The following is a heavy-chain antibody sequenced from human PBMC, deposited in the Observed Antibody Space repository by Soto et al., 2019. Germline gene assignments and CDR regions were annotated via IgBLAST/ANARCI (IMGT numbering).Heavy chain of an antibody. J-gene: IGHJ6*02. CDR3: ARDPEVVTHYSYYGMDV. CDR1: GFTFSPYS. D-gene: IGHD2-21*02. CDR2: ISSSSSYI. Sequence: EVQLVESGGGLVKPGGSLRLSCAASGFTFSPYSMNWVRQAPGKGLEWVSSISSSSSYIYYADSVKGRFTISRDNAKNSLYLQMNRPRAEDTAVYYCARDPEVVTHYSYYGMDVWGQGTTVTVSS. V-gene: IGHV3-21*01.